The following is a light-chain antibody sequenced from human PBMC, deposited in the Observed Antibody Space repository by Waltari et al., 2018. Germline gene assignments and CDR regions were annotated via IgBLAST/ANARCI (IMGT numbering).Light chain of an antibody. CDR1: SSAVGGYNY. CDR2: DVS. Sequence: QSALTQPASVSGSPGQSITISCTGSSSAVGGYNYVSWYQQHPGKAPKLMIYDVSNRPSGVSTHFSGSKSGNTASLTISGLQAEDEADYYCSSYTSGYTYVFGTGTKVTVL. V-gene: IGLV2-14*03. CDR3: SSYTSGYTYV. J-gene: IGLJ1*01.